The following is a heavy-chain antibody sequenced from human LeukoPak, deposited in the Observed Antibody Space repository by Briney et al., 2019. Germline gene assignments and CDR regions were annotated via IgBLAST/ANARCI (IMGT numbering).Heavy chain of an antibody. Sequence: PGGSLRLSCAASGFTFSSYSMNWVRQSPGEGLEWVSYISSSSSTIYYADSVKGRFTISRDNAKNSLYLQMNSLRAEDTAVYYCAREGVPSGSYRCLDYWGQGTLVTVSS. V-gene: IGHV3-48*04. CDR1: GFTFSSYS. CDR3: AREGVPSGSYRCLDY. CDR2: ISSSSSTI. J-gene: IGHJ4*02. D-gene: IGHD1-26*01.